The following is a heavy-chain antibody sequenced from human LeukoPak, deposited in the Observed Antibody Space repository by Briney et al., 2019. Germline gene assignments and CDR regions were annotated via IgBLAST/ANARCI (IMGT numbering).Heavy chain of an antibody. V-gene: IGHV3-23*01. Sequence: GGSLRLSCAASGFTFSGYAMSWVRQAPGKGLEWVSAISGSGGSTYYADSVKGRFTISRDNSKNTLYLQMNSLRAEDAAVYYCANERYCSSTSCSDYWGQGTLVTVSS. J-gene: IGHJ4*02. CDR1: GFTFSGYA. CDR2: ISGSGGST. D-gene: IGHD2-2*01. CDR3: ANERYCSSTSCSDY.